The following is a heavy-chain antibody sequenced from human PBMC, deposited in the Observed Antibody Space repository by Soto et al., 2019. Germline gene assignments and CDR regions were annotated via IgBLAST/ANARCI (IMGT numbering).Heavy chain of an antibody. CDR2: ISPSGTT. V-gene: IGHV4-34*01. J-gene: IGHJ4*02. CDR1: SGSLSGYY. Sequence: LSLTCSLYSGSLSGYYWSWIRQPPGKGLEWIGEISPSGTTNYSPSLKSRVSISVDTSKNQFSLNLTSLTAADTAVYYCARAPKVSGSAQTRPDFWGQGSLVTVSS. CDR3: ARAPKVSGSAQTRPDF. D-gene: IGHD6-6*01.